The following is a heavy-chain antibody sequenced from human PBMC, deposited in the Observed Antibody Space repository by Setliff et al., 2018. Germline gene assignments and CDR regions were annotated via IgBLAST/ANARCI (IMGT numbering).Heavy chain of an antibody. D-gene: IGHD2-15*01. J-gene: IGHJ5*02. CDR2: IYKSGTT. Sequence: PSETLSLTCNVSGDSMYGYYWSWSRQPPGKGLEWIGYIYKSGTTKYNTSLGSRISISIDPSKNQFSLKLTSVTAADTAVYYCARGNRIVGLGWGPGGWFDPWGQGTLVTSPQ. CDR1: GDSMYGYY. CDR3: ARGNRIVGLGWGPGGWFDP. V-gene: IGHV4-59*12.